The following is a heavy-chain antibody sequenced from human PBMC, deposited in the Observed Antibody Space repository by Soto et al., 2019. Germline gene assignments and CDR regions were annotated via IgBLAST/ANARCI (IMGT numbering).Heavy chain of an antibody. Sequence: SQTLSLTCAISGDSVSSNSAAWNWIRQSRSRGLEWLGRTYYRSKWYNDYAVSVNSRITINPDTSKNQFSLQLNSVTPEDTAVYYCARGTGYSSSWYPPRAVNWFDPWGQGTLVTVSS. D-gene: IGHD6-13*01. J-gene: IGHJ5*02. V-gene: IGHV6-1*01. CDR1: GDSVSSNSAA. CDR2: TYYRSKWYN. CDR3: ARGTGYSSSWYPPRAVNWFDP.